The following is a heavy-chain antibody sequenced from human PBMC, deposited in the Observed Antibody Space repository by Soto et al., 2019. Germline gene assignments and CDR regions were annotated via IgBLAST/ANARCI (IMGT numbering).Heavy chain of an antibody. CDR3: ARDRRNSSSWYQRYYYYGMDV. CDR1: GCSISSYY. J-gene: IGHJ6*02. Sequence: PSETLSLTCTVSGCSISSYYWSWIRQPPGKGLEWIGYIYYSGSTNYNPSLKSRVTISVDTSKNQFSLKLSSVTAADTAVYYCARDRRNSSSWYQRYYYYGMDVWGQGTTVT. D-gene: IGHD6-13*01. V-gene: IGHV4-59*01. CDR2: IYYSGST.